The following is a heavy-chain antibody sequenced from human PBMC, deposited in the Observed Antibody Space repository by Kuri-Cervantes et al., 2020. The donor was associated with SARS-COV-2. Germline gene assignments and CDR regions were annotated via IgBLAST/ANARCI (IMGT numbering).Heavy chain of an antibody. J-gene: IGHJ5*02. CDR2: ISSSSSTI. V-gene: IGHV3-48*01. CDR3: AKDKVGATPNWFDP. Sequence: GESLKISCAASGFTFSSYSMNWVRQAPGKGLEWVSYISSSSSTIYYADSVKDRFTISRDNSKNTLYLQMNSLRAEDTAVYYCAKDKVGATPNWFDPWGQGTLVTVSS. D-gene: IGHD1-26*01. CDR1: GFTFSSYS.